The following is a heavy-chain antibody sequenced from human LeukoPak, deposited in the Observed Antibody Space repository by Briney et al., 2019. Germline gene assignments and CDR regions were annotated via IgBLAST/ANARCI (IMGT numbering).Heavy chain of an antibody. Sequence: PSETLSLTCTVSGGSISSGGYYWSWIRQHPGKGLEWIGYIYYSGSTYYNPYLKSRVTISVDTSKNQFSLKLSSVTAADTAVYYCARVLRFYGSGSYYLDYWGQGTLVTVSS. CDR2: IYYSGST. CDR3: ARVLRFYGSGSYYLDY. CDR1: GGSISSGGYY. J-gene: IGHJ4*02. D-gene: IGHD3-10*01. V-gene: IGHV4-31*03.